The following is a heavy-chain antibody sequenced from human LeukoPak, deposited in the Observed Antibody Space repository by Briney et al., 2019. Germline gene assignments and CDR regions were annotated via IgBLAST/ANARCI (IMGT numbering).Heavy chain of an antibody. CDR2: IYYSGST. V-gene: IGHV4-39*01. CDR1: RDSIRTSSYY. CDR3: ARRPHTYHYYDSSGYYPSTPYLDY. Sequence: SETLSLTCTVSRDSIRTSSYYWGWIRQPPGKGLEWIGSIYYSGSTYYNPSLKSRVIISVDTSKNQFSLKLNSVTAADTAVYYCARRPHTYHYYDSSGYYPSTPYLDYWGQGTLVTVSS. D-gene: IGHD3-22*01. J-gene: IGHJ4*02.